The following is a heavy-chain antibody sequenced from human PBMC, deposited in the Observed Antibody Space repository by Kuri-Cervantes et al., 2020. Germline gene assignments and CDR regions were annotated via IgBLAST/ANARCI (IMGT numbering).Heavy chain of an antibody. CDR2: ISGSGGST. J-gene: IGHJ6*02. CDR1: GFTFSSYA. CDR3: ARYCTNGVCQLEYYYGMDV. D-gene: IGHD2-8*01. V-gene: IGHV3-23*01. Sequence: LSLTCAASGFTFSSYAMSWVRQAPGKGLEWVSAISGSGGSTYYADSVKGRFTISRDNSKNTLYLQMNGLRAEDTAVYYCARYCTNGVCQLEYYYGMDVWGQGTTVTVSS.